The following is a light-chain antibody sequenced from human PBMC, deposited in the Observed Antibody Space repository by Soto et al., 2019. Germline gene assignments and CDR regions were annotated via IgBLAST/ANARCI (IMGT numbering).Light chain of an antibody. V-gene: IGKV3D-15*01. Sequence: EIVMTQSPTILSVSPGERATLSCRASQSVSSNLAWYQQKPGQAPRLLIYGVYTRAPGIPARFSGSRSGTEFTLTISSLQSEDFAVYYCQQYHSWPPRTFGQGTKVDIK. J-gene: IGKJ1*01. CDR1: QSVSSN. CDR2: GVY. CDR3: QQYHSWPPRT.